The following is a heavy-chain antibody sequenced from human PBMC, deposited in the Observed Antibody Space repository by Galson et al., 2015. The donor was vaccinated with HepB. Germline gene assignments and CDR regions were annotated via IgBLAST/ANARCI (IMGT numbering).Heavy chain of an antibody. V-gene: IGHV1-2*02. D-gene: IGHD1-1*01. J-gene: IGHJ5*01. CDR2: INPKSGGT. CDR3: ARESAPPQDDWNRGGYKWFDY. Sequence: SVKVSCKASGYRFTDFYIHWVRQAPGQGLEWMGWINPKSGGTNCTQKFQGRVTMTRDTSIYTAYMQLSRLTSDDTAVYYCARESAPPQDDWNRGGYKWFDYWGQGTLVTVSS. CDR1: GYRFTDFY.